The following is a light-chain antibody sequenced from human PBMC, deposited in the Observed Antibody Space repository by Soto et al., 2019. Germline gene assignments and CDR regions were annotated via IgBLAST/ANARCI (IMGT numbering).Light chain of an antibody. CDR1: QSIGKF. CDR3: QQSYSNPTWT. V-gene: IGKV1-39*01. J-gene: IGKJ1*01. Sequence: DIQMTQSPSSLSASVGDRVTITCRASQSIGKFLNWYQQKPGKAPTLLVYDSSTLQSGVPSRFSGSGFGAEFTLTVSSLQPEDFATYYCQQSYSNPTWTFGQGTKVDIK. CDR2: DSS.